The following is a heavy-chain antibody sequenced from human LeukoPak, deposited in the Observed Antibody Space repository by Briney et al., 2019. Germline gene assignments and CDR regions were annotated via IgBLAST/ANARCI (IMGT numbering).Heavy chain of an antibody. J-gene: IGHJ4*02. D-gene: IGHD3-22*01. V-gene: IGHV4-39*07. CDR2: IYYSGST. CDR3: ARAQDFSDSSGPNYLDF. Sequence: SETLSLTCTVSGGSISSCSYYWGWIRQPPGKGLEWIGSIYYSGSTYYNPSLKSRVTISVDTSKNQFSLKLLSVTAADTAVYYCARAQDFSDSSGPNYLDFWGQGILVTVSS. CDR1: GGSISSCSYY.